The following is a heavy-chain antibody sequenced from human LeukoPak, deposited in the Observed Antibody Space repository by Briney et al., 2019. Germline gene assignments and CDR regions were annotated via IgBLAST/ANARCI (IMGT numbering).Heavy chain of an antibody. CDR2: IYYSGST. J-gene: IGHJ4*02. Sequence: PSETLSLTCTVSGGSINSSNYYWGWIRQPPGKGLEWIGSIYYSGSTYYNPSLKSRVSISVDTSKNQFSLKLSSVTAADTAVYYCARVDPDSSSTLEVFDYWGQGTLVTVSS. CDR1: GGSINSSNYY. CDR3: ARVDPDSSSTLEVFDY. V-gene: IGHV4-39*07. D-gene: IGHD6-6*01.